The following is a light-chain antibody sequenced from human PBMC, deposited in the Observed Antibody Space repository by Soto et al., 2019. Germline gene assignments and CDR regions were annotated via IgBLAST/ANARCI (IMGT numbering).Light chain of an antibody. CDR2: GAS. V-gene: IGKV3-20*01. J-gene: IGKJ1*01. CDR3: QQYGRTSWT. CDR1: QSVSTNF. Sequence: EIVLTQSPGTLSLSPGEGATLSCRASQSVSTNFFAWYQQKPGQAPRLLIYGASTRATGIPDRFSGSGSGIDFTLTISRLEPEDFAVYYXQQYGRTSWTFGQGTKVEIK.